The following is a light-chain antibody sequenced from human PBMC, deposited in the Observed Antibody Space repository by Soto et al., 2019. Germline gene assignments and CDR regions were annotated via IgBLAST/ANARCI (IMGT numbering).Light chain of an antibody. V-gene: IGKV3-11*01. CDR2: ETI. J-gene: IGKJ5*01. CDR1: QSVTNY. Sequence: EIVLTQSPATLSLSPGERATLSCRASQSVTNYLAWYQQKAGQAPRLLIYETIHRATGIPARFSGSGSGTDFTLTISSLEPDDFAVYYCQHISHWLITFGQGTRLEIK. CDR3: QHISHWLIT.